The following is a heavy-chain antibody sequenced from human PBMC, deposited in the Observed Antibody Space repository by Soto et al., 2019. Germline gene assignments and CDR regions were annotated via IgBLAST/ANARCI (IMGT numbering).Heavy chain of an antibody. J-gene: IGHJ6*03. D-gene: IGHD3-9*01. Sequence: PGGSLRLSCAASGFTFSSYIMNWVRQAPGKGLEWVSYISSSSITIYYADSVKGRFTISRDNAKNSLYLQMNSLRAEDTAVYYCAKDFVWSSNYYMDLWGHGSRVTVSS. CDR2: ISSSSITI. CDR1: GFTFSSYI. CDR3: AKDFVWSSNYYMDL. V-gene: IGHV3-48*01.